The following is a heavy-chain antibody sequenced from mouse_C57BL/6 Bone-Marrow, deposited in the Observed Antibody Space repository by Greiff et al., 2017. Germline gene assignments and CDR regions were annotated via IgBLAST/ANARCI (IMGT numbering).Heavy chain of an antibody. CDR1: GYTFTSYW. J-gene: IGHJ4*01. D-gene: IGHD2-3*01. Sequence: QVQLKQPGAELVKPGASVKMSCKVSGYTFTSYWITWVKQRPGQGLEWIGDIYPGSGSTNYNEKFKSKAILTVDTSSSTTNMQLSSLTSEDSAVYYCANLSWPRQRGGYYAMDYWGQGTSVTVSS. CDR3: ANLSWPRQRGGYYAMDY. CDR2: IYPGSGST. V-gene: IGHV1-55*01.